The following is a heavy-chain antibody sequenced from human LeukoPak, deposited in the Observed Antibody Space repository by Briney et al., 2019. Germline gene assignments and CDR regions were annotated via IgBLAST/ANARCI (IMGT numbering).Heavy chain of an antibody. Sequence: GGSLRLSCVASAFTFSRYWMTWVRHAPGKGLEWVANIKEDGSEKYYVDSVKGRFTISRDNAKNSLYLQMSSLRPEDTAVYYCARGGFTSSWYISRDYWGQGTLVTVSS. CDR1: AFTFSRYW. D-gene: IGHD6-13*01. J-gene: IGHJ4*02. V-gene: IGHV3-7*01. CDR2: IKEDGSEK. CDR3: ARGGFTSSWYISRDY.